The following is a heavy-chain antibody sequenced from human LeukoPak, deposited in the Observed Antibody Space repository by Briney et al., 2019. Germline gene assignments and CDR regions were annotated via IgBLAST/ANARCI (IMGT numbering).Heavy chain of an antibody. D-gene: IGHD3-22*01. CDR3: ARDITYYYDSSGSLDY. V-gene: IGHV1-18*01. CDR1: GYTFTSYS. CDR2: ISAYNGNT. Sequence: GASVKVSCKASGYTFTSYSISWVRQAPGQGLEWMGWISAYNGNTNYAQKPQGRVTMTTDTSTSTAYMELRSLRSDDTAVYYCARDITYYYDSSGSLDYWGQGTLVTVSS. J-gene: IGHJ4*02.